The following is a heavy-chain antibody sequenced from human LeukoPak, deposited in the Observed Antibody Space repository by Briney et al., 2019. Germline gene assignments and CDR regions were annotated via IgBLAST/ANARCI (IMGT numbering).Heavy chain of an antibody. Sequence: PSETLSLTCTVSGGSISSYYWSWIRQPPGKGLEWIGYIYYSGSTNYNPSLKSRVTISVDTTKNQFSLKLSSVTAADTAVYYCAKPSQDYGDYGDAFDIWGQGTMVTVSS. CDR3: AKPSQDYGDYGDAFDI. CDR1: GGSISSYY. J-gene: IGHJ3*02. D-gene: IGHD4-17*01. CDR2: IYYSGST. V-gene: IGHV4-59*01.